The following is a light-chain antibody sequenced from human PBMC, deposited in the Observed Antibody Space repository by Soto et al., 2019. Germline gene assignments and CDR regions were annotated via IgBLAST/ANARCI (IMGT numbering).Light chain of an antibody. V-gene: IGLV1-44*01. Sequence: QAVLTQPPSASGTPGQRVTISCSGSSSNIGSNTVNWYQQLPGTAPKLLIYSNNQRPSGVPDRFSGSKSGTSASLAISGLQSDDEADYCCAEWDDSLNGYVFGTGTKLTVL. J-gene: IGLJ1*01. CDR3: AEWDDSLNGYV. CDR1: SSNIGSNT. CDR2: SNN.